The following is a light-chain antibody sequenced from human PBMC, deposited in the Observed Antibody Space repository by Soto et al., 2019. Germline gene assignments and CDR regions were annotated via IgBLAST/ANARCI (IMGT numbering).Light chain of an antibody. CDR1: QSIGNL. Sequence: DLQMTESPSTLSASVGDSVTITCRASQSIGNLLAWYQQKLGRAPKLLIYAASSLESGVPSRFSGSGSGTEFTLTISSLQPDDFATYYCQQYDSYPWTFGHGTKVEIE. CDR3: QQYDSYPWT. J-gene: IGKJ1*01. V-gene: IGKV1-5*01. CDR2: AAS.